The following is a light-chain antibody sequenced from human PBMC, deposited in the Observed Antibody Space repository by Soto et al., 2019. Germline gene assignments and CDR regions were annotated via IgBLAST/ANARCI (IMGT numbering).Light chain of an antibody. V-gene: IGLV1-51*01. CDR2: DNN. CDR1: SSNIGDNY. CDR3: ATWDSSLSAGR. Sequence: QSVLTQPPSVSAAPGQKVTISCSGSSSNIGDNYVSWYQQLPGTAPKLLLFDNNKRPSGIPDRFSGSKSGTSATLDITGLQTGDEADYYCATWDSSLSAGRFGGGTKVTVL. J-gene: IGLJ2*01.